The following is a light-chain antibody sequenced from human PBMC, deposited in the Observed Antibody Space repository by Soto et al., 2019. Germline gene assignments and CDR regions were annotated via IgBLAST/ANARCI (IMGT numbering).Light chain of an antibody. J-gene: IGKJ5*01. V-gene: IGKV3D-15*01. CDR1: QSVSID. CDR3: QQYNNWPPIT. Sequence: EIVMTQSPATVPVSPGGRVTLSCRASQSVSIDLAWYQQKPGQAPRLLIYGASTRATGIPARFSGSGSGTEFTLTISSLQSEDFAVYYCQQYNNWPPITFGQGTRLEIK. CDR2: GAS.